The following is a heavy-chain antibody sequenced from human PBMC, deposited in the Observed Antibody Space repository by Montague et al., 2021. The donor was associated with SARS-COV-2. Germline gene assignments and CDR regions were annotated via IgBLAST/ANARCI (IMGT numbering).Heavy chain of an antibody. V-gene: IGHV4-39*02. CDR2: NYYNANT. Sequence: SETLSLTCTDSGGSITNNIDYWAWIPPPTGMGLVGIGRNYYNANTYYNPSLKSRVTISVVTSNNHFTLKLSSVTAAETAVYYCARLKRYFDSSGSPSAFDFWGQGTRVTVSS. J-gene: IGHJ3*01. CDR1: GGSITNNIDY. CDR3: ARLKRYFDSSGSPSAFDF. D-gene: IGHD3-22*01.